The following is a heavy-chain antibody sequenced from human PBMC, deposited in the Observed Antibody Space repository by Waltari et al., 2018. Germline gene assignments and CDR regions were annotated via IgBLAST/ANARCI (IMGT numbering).Heavy chain of an antibody. CDR1: GFTFSTYY. CDR3: VRDGLIHAADY. CDR2: IKGDGSAK. D-gene: IGHD2-15*01. Sequence: EVQLVESGGNLVQPGGSLRLSCVAYGFTFSTYYMMCVRQAPGKGLEWVANIKGDGSAKNYMDSVRGRFTISRDNAKNSVYMQLNSLRDDDTAVYYCVRDGLIHAADYWGQGTLVSVSS. V-gene: IGHV3-7*01. J-gene: IGHJ4*02.